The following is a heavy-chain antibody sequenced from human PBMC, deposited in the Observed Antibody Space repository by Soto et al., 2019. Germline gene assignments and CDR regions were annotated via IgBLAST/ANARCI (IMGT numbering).Heavy chain of an antibody. CDR2: IYYSGST. CDR1: GGSISSSSYY. CDR3: ARQVLQGIYYYYGMDV. V-gene: IGHV4-39*01. D-gene: IGHD4-4*01. J-gene: IGHJ6*02. Sequence: SETLSLTCTVSGGSISSSSYYWGWIRQPPGKGLEWIGSIYYSGSTYYNPSLKSRVTISVDTSKNQFSLKLSSVTAADTAVYYCARQVLQGIYYYYGMDVWGQGTTVTVSS.